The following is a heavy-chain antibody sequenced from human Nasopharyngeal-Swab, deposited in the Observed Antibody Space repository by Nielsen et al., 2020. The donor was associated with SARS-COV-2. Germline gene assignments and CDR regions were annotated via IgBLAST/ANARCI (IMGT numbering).Heavy chain of an antibody. CDR2: IYWYDDQ. CDR3: AHITRGVERDTIFGVPLASLSYYYMDV. J-gene: IGHJ6*03. CDR1: GFSLTTSGVG. D-gene: IGHD3-3*01. V-gene: IGHV2-5*01. Sequence: SGPTLVKPTQTLTLTCSFSGFSLTTSGVGVAWIRQPPGKALEWLALIYWYDDQRYHPSLKTRLTINKDTSKDQVVLTLTNMGPVDSGTYYCAHITRGVERDTIFGVPLASLSYYYMDVWGKGTTVTVS.